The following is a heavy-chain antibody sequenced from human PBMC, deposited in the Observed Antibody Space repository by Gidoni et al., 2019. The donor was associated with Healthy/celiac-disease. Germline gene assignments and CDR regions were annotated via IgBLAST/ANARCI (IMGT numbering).Heavy chain of an antibody. CDR2: IYYSGST. V-gene: IGHV4-31*03. CDR1: AGSISSGGYY. D-gene: IGHD5-18*01. Sequence: QVQLQESGPGLVKPSQTLSLTCTVSAGSISSGGYYWSWIRQHPGKGLEWIGYIYYSGSTYYNPSLKRRVTISVDTSKNKFSLKLSSVTAADTAVYYCARLGYSYGVGFDYWGQGTLVTVSS. J-gene: IGHJ4*02. CDR3: ARLGYSYGVGFDY.